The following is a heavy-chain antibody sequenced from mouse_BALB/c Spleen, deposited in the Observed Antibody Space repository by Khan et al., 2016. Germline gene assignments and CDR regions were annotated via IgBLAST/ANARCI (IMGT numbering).Heavy chain of an antibody. CDR1: GYSITSGYY. CDR2: ISYDGSN. J-gene: IGHJ1*01. V-gene: IGHV3-6*02. Sequence: EVQLVESGPGLVKPSQSLSLTCSVTGYSITSGYYWNWIRQFPGNKLEWMGYISYDGSNNYNPSLKNRISITRDTSKNQFFLKLNSVTTEDTATDYCASNGEGWYFDVWGAGTTVTVSS. CDR3: ASNGEGWYFDV.